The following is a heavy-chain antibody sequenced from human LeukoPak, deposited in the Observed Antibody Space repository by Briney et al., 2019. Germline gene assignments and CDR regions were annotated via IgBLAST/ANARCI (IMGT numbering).Heavy chain of an antibody. J-gene: IGHJ5*02. CDR2: INPRGGST. CDR1: TYSFTDYF. Sequence: ASVKVSCKTSTYSFTDYFMHWVRQAPGQGLEWMGIINPRGGSTGYAQKFQGRITMTTDMSTRTVYMELSSLESEDTAVYYCARRDCVGDCYSNWFDPWGQGTLVTVSS. D-gene: IGHD2-21*02. V-gene: IGHV1-46*01. CDR3: ARRDCVGDCYSNWFDP.